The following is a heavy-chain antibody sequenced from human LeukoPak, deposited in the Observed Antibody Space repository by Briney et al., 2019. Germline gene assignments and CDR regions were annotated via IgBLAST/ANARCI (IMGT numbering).Heavy chain of an antibody. D-gene: IGHD3-22*01. Sequence: ASVKVSCKAPGYTFTSYAMNWVRQAPGQGLEWMGWIKTNTGNPTYAQGFTGRFVFSLDTSVSTAYLQITRLKAEGTAVYYCATGSYYYDSSGYCPLEFDYWGQGTLVTVSS. CDR1: GYTFTSYA. J-gene: IGHJ4*02. V-gene: IGHV7-4-1*02. CDR3: ATGSYYYDSSGYCPLEFDY. CDR2: IKTNTGNP.